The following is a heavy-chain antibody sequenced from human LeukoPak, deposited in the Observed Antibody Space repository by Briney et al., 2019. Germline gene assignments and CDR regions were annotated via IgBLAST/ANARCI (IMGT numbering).Heavy chain of an antibody. D-gene: IGHD2-15*01. V-gene: IGHV3-23*01. J-gene: IGHJ6*02. Sequence: GGSLRLSCAASGFIFSRYAMIWVRRAPGKGLEWVSAISGSGGSTYYADSVKGRFTISRDNSKNTLYLQMNSLRAEDTAVYYCAKGGDIVAPYYYYGMDVWGQGTTVTVSS. CDR1: GFIFSRYA. CDR3: AKGGDIVAPYYYYGMDV. CDR2: ISGSGGST.